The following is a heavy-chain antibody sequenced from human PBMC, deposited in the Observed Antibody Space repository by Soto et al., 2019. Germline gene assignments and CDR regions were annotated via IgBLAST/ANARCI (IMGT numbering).Heavy chain of an antibody. CDR2: TGSGTGPG. J-gene: IGHJ4*02. CDR3: ARRDSGGFYRFFDS. Sequence: SVKVSCKASGGSLSTNPISWVRQAPGQGLEWMGGTGSGTGPGNHAQKFQGRLTVTADKSTSTVYMELTNLSSEDTAVYYCARRDSGGFYRFFDSWDQGTLVTVCS. D-gene: IGHD2-15*01. V-gene: IGHV1-69*06. CDR1: GGSLSTNP.